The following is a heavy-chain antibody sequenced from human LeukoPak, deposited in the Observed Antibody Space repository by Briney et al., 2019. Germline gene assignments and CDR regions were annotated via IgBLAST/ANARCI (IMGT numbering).Heavy chain of an antibody. CDR2: ISSSSSYI. D-gene: IGHD3-16*01. J-gene: IGHJ3*02. CDR3: ARDLGGSPPDAFDI. Sequence: PGGSLRLSCAASGFTFSSYSMNWVRQAPGKGLEWVSSISSSSSYIYYADSVKGRFTISRDNAKNSLYLQMNSLRAEDTAVYYCARDLGGSPPDAFDIWGQGTMVTVSS. CDR1: GFTFSSYS. V-gene: IGHV3-21*01.